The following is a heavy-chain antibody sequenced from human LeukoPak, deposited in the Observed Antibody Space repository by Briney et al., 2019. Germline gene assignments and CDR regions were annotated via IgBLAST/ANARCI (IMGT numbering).Heavy chain of an antibody. J-gene: IGHJ5*02. CDR3: ARGYGSGSNWFDP. CDR1: GGSISSYY. Sequence: SETLSLTCTVSGGSISSYYWSWIRQPAGKDLEWIGHIYSSGSTNYNPSLKSRVTMSVDTSKNQLSLKLNSVTAADTAVYYCARGYGSGSNWFDPWGQGTLVIVSS. V-gene: IGHV4-4*07. D-gene: IGHD3-10*01. CDR2: IYSSGST.